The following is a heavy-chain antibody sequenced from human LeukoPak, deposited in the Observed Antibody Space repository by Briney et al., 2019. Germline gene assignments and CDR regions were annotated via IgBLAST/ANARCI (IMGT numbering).Heavy chain of an antibody. D-gene: IGHD6-13*01. V-gene: IGHV4-59*01. Sequence: PEPLSLTCTVSGGSISSYYWSWIRQPPGKGLEWIGYIYYSGSTNYNPSLKSRVTISVDTSKNQFSLKLSSVTAADTAVYYCAREVGGYSSSWYGDYFDYWGQGTLVTISS. J-gene: IGHJ4*02. CDR2: IYYSGST. CDR1: GGSISSYY. CDR3: AREVGGYSSSWYGDYFDY.